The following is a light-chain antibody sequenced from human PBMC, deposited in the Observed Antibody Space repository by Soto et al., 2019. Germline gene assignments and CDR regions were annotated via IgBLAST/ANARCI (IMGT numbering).Light chain of an antibody. CDR2: LGS. CDR3: MQALQTPPYT. CDR1: QSLLHSNGYNF. Sequence: DIVMTQSPLSLPVTPGEPASISCRSSQSLLHSNGYNFLDWYLQKPGQSPQLLIYLGSNRASGVPDRFSGSGSGTDFTLKISRVEAEDVGVYDCMQALQTPPYTFGQGTKLEIK. J-gene: IGKJ2*01. V-gene: IGKV2-28*01.